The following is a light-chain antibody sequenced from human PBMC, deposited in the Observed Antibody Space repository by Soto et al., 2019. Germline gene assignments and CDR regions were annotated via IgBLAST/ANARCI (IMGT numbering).Light chain of an antibody. J-gene: IGKJ1*01. CDR1: QGIGDR. Sequence: DIQMTQSPSSVSASVGDRVTITCRASQGIGDRLAWYQQRPGKVPQLVVYFASTLPSGVPSRFSASGSGAEFLLTISPLQAEDFATYYCLHTFSFPRTFGQGTKVEVK. CDR3: LHTFSFPRT. CDR2: FAS. V-gene: IGKV1-12*01.